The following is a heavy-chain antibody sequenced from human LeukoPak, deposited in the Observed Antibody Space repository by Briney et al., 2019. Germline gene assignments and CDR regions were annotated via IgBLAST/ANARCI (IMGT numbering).Heavy chain of an antibody. J-gene: IGHJ4*02. D-gene: IGHD6-19*01. V-gene: IGHV1-2*02. CDR1: GYTFTGYY. CDR2: INPNSGGT. CDR3: ATLVIAVAGGFGDY. Sequence: ASVKVSCKASGYTFTGYYIHWVRQAPGQGLEWMGWINPNSGGTNYARRFQGRVTMTRDTSISTGYMELGRLRPDDTAVYYCATLVIAVAGGFGDYWGQGTLVTVSS.